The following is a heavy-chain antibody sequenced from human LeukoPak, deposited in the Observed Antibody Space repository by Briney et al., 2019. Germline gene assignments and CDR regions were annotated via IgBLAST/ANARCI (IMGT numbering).Heavy chain of an antibody. D-gene: IGHD2-15*01. CDR2: FYNRGST. Sequence: SETLSLTCSVSGGSITSGDYRWGWNRQSPGKGLEWIGSFYNRGSTYYNPSLKSRVTISVDTSKNQFSLKLSSVTAADTAVYYCARRGYCSGGACYSFDYWGQGTLVTVSS. CDR3: ARRGYCSGGACYSFDY. J-gene: IGHJ4*02. V-gene: IGHV4-39*07. CDR1: GGSITSGDYR.